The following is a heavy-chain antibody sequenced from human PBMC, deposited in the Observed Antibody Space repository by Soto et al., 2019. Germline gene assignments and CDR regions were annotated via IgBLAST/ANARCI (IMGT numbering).Heavy chain of an antibody. CDR1: GGTFSNDI. CDR3: VRDAPFGSTFSGYDGIDS. V-gene: IGHV1-69*08. J-gene: IGHJ4*02. D-gene: IGHD5-12*01. CDR2: IIPLLATT. Sequence: QVQLVQSGAEVKKPGSSVKVSCKTSGGTFSNDIITWVRQAPGQGLDWMGRIIPLLATTNYAQKFQGRVTITADKSTGTAYMELNSLRSEETAVYYGVRDAPFGSTFSGYDGIDSWGQGTLVTVSS.